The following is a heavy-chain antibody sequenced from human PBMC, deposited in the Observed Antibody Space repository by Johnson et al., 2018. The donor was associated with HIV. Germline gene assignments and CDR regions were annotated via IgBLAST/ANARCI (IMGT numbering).Heavy chain of an antibody. CDR3: ARDPEWSAFDI. J-gene: IGHJ3*02. Sequence: VQFLESGGGWIQPGGSLRLSSAASAFSSRSSYMMLARQAPGNAPEWVSTINQDGPATHYLVSVKGRFSMSRASTKNSLYLQMNSLRVEDTAVYYCARDPEWSAFDIWGQGTMVTVSS. CDR2: INQDGPAT. V-gene: IGHV3-7*03. D-gene: IGHD3-3*01. CDR1: AFSSRSSY.